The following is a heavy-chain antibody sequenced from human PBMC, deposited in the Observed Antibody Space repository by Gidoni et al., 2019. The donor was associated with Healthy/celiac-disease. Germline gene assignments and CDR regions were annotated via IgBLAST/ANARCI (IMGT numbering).Heavy chain of an antibody. Sequence: EVQLVESGGVVVQPGGSLRLSCAASGFTFDDYTMHWVRQAPGKGLEWVSLISWDGGSTYYADSVKGRFTISRDNSKNSLYLQMNSLRTEDTALYYCAKDRYSYGYYYYMDVWGKGTTVTVSS. J-gene: IGHJ6*03. CDR2: ISWDGGST. V-gene: IGHV3-43*01. CDR3: AKDRYSYGYYYYMDV. D-gene: IGHD5-18*01. CDR1: GFTFDDYT.